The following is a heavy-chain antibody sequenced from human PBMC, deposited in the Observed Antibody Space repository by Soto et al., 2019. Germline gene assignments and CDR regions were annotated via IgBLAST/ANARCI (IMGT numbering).Heavy chain of an antibody. V-gene: IGHV1-69*13. CDR1: GGTFNIYF. J-gene: IGHJ4*02. CDR3: ARDLGSGYDPGDY. CDR2: IISIFGTP. Sequence: SVKVSCKASGGTFNIYFFNWVRQAPGQGLEWMGGIISIFGTPNYGQKFQGRVTITADESTSTGFMELSSLTSEDTAIYYCARDLGSGYDPGDYWGQGTLVSVSS. D-gene: IGHD5-12*01.